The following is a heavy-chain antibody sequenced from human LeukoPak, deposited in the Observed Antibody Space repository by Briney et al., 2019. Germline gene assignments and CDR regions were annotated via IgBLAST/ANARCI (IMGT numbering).Heavy chain of an antibody. CDR3: ARDHGYSSSWYG. V-gene: IGHV3-21*01. CDR1: GFTFSSYS. CDR2: ISSSSYI. Sequence: PGGSLRPSCAASGFTFSSYSMNWVRQAPGKGLEWVSSISSSSYIYYADSVKGRFTISRDNAKNSLYLQMNSLRAEDTAVYYCARDHGYSSSWYGWGQGTLVTVSS. D-gene: IGHD6-13*01. J-gene: IGHJ4*02.